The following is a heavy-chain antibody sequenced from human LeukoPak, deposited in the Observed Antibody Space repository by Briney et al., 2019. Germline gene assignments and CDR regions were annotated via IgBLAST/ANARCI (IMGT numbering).Heavy chain of an antibody. CDR3: AKKDCSTTSCYKAFDS. CDR1: GFTFSNYA. D-gene: IGHD2-2*02. V-gene: IGHV3-23*01. J-gene: IGHJ4*02. Sequence: PGGSLRLSCAASGFTFSNYAMSWVRQAPGKGLEWVSVISTTGGSTDNAGSVKGRFTISRDNSKSTLYLQMNSLRAEDTAVYYCAKKDCSTTSCYKAFDSWGQGTLVTVSS. CDR2: ISTTGGST.